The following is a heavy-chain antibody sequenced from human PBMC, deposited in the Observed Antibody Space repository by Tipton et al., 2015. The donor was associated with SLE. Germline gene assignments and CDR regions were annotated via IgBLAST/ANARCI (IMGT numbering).Heavy chain of an antibody. Sequence: TLSLTCTVSGGSINNTSSYWGFIRLPPGKGLEWIGSIYYSGITQYNPSLKSRVTISVDTSKNQFSLRLNSVSAADTAVYYCARHKGVVYFYHYDGLDVWGHGTTVTVSS. CDR1: GGSINNTSSY. D-gene: IGHD3-3*01. CDR3: ARHKGVVYFYHYDGLDV. J-gene: IGHJ6*02. V-gene: IGHV4-39*07. CDR2: IYYSGIT.